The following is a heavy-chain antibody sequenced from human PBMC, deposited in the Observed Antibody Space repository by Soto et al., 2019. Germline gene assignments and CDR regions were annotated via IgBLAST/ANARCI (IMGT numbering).Heavy chain of an antibody. CDR1: GFTFSSYG. CDR3: AREMLIGDYVVSFDY. CDR2: IWYDGSNK. J-gene: IGHJ4*02. V-gene: IGHV3-33*01. D-gene: IGHD4-17*01. Sequence: QVQLVESGGGVVQPGRSLRLSCAASGFTFSSYGMHWVRQAPGKGLEWVAVIWYDGSNKYYADSVKGRFTISRDNSKHTLYLQMNSLRAEETAVYYCAREMLIGDYVVSFDYWGQGTLVTVSS.